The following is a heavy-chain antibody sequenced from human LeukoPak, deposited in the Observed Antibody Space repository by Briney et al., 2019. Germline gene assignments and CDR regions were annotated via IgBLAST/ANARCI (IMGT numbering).Heavy chain of an antibody. Sequence: SVKVSCKASGGTFSSYAITWVRQAPGQGLEWMGGIIPIFGTANYAEKFQGRVTITTDESTSKAYMELSSLRPEDTAVYYCARDNLIAARGSLGWFDPWGQGTLVTVSS. CDR3: ARDNLIAARGSLGWFDP. CDR2: IIPIFGTA. V-gene: IGHV1-69*05. CDR1: GGTFSSYA. D-gene: IGHD6-6*01. J-gene: IGHJ5*02.